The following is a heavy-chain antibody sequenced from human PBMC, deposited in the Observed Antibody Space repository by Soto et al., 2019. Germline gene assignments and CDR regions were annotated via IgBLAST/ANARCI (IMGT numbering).Heavy chain of an antibody. CDR3: AHTGDFDLLSFDR. CDR1: DGSISSYDW. D-gene: IGHD2-15*01. CDR2: IYWDDDK. J-gene: IGHJ4*02. Sequence: QESGPGLVKPSETLSLTCVVSDGSISSYDWWTWVRQPPGKGLEWLALIYWDDDKRYSPSLKNRLTVSKDTSTNRVVLTITNISPDDTGTYFCAHTGDFDLLSFDRWGPGTLVTVSS. V-gene: IGHV2-5*08.